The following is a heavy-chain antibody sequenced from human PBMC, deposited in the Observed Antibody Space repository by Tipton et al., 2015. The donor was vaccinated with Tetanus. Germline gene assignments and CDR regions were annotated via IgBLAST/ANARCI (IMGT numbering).Heavy chain of an antibody. D-gene: IGHD3-3*01. CDR2: VWYDGTRK. Sequence: SLRLSCAASGFTFSTHGMHWVRQAPGKGLEWVALVWYDGTRKYYTESVEGRFTISRDNSKNTLYLQMDSLRVEDTATYYCARERFVEWLGPFDCRGQGPLVTLSS. V-gene: IGHV3-33*01. CDR1: GFTFSTHG. CDR3: ARERFVEWLGPFDC. J-gene: IGHJ4*02.